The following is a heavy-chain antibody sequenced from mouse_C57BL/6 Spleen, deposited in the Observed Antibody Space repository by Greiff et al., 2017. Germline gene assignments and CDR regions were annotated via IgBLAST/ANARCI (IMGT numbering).Heavy chain of an antibody. CDR3: ARDYYGSSRGYVDV. Sequence: EVKLQESGGGLVKPGGSLKLSCAASGFTFSDYGMHWVRQAPAKGLEWVAYISSGSSTIYYADTVRGRFTISRDNAKNTLFLQMTSLRSEDTAMYYCARDYYGSSRGYVDVWGTGTTVIVSS. CDR2: ISSGSSTI. J-gene: IGHJ1*03. CDR1: GFTFSDYG. V-gene: IGHV5-17*01. D-gene: IGHD1-1*01.